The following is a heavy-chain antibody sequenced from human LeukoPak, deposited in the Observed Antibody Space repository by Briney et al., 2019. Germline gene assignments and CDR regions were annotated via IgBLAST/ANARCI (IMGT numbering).Heavy chain of an antibody. CDR3: ARDGGDILTGDYFDY. CDR2: IYHSGST. V-gene: IGHV4-30-2*01. J-gene: IGHJ4*02. CDR1: GGSLSSGGYS. D-gene: IGHD3-9*01. Sequence: SETLSLTCAVSGGSLSSGGYSWSWIRQPPGKGLEWIGYIYHSGSTYYNPSLKSRVTISVDRSKNQFSLKLSSVTAADTAVYYCARDGGDILTGDYFDYWGQGTLVTVSS.